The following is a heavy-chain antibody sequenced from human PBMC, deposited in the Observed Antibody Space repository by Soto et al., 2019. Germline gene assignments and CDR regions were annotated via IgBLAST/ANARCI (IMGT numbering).Heavy chain of an antibody. CDR2: IIPIFGTA. Sequence: GASVKVSCKASGGTFSSYAISWVRQAPGQGLEWMGGIIPIFGTANYAQKFQGRVTITADESTSTAYMELSSLRSEDTAVYYCARGGLIGFRDSHHWFDPWGQGTLVTVSS. D-gene: IGHD2-15*01. CDR1: GGTFSSYA. J-gene: IGHJ5*02. CDR3: ARGGLIGFRDSHHWFDP. V-gene: IGHV1-69*13.